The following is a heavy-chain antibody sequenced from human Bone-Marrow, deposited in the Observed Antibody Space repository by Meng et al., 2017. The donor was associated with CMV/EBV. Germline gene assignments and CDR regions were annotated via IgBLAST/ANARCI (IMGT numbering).Heavy chain of an antibody. V-gene: IGHV3-48*03. J-gene: IGHJ4*02. CDR1: GFTFSSYE. CDR2: ISSSGSTI. D-gene: IGHD3-22*01. Sequence: GESLKISCAASGFTFSSYEMNWVRQAPGKGLEWVSYISSSGSTIYYADSVKGRFTISRDNAKNSLYLQMNSLRAEDTAVYYCATPPGDYYDSSGYFSWGQGTLVTGSS. CDR3: ATPPGDYYDSSGYFS.